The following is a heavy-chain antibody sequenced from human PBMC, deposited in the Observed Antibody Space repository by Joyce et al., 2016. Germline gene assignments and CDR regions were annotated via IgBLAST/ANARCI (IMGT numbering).Heavy chain of an antibody. CDR3: ARDGFLEWLGDDY. V-gene: IGHV4-39*07. CDR2: ISYSGST. CDR1: GGSISSSSHY. Sequence: QLQLQESGPGLVKPSETLSLTCTVSGGSISSSSHYWGWIRQPPGKGLEWIGSISYSGSTYYTPSLKSRVTISVDTSKNHFSLKLNSVTAADTAVYYCARDGFLEWLGDDYWGQGTLVTVSS. J-gene: IGHJ4*02. D-gene: IGHD3-3*01.